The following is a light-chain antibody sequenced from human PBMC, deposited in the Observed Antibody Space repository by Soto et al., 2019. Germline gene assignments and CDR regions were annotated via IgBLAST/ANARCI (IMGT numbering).Light chain of an antibody. CDR3: QQYDNWPWT. V-gene: IGKV3-15*01. Sequence: EIVLTQSPGTLSLSPGETATLSCRASQSISDTLAWYQQKPGQAPRLLIYGASRRATGFPARFSGSGSGTDFTLTISSLQSEDFAVYYCQQYDNWPWTFGQGTKVDIK. CDR1: QSISDT. CDR2: GAS. J-gene: IGKJ1*01.